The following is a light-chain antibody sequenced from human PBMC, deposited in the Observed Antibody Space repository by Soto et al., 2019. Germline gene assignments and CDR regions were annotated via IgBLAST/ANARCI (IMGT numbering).Light chain of an antibody. J-gene: IGKJ1*01. V-gene: IGKV1-5*01. CDR3: QQYNSYSRT. CDR1: QSISSY. CDR2: AAS. Sequence: QSPSSLSASVGDRVTITCRASQSISSYLNWYQQKPGKAPKLLIYAASSLQSGVPSRFSGSGSGTEFTLTISSLQPDDFATYYCQQYNSYSRTFGQGTKVDIK.